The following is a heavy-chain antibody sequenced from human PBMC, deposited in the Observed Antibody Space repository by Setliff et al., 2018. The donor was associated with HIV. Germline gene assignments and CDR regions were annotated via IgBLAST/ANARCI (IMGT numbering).Heavy chain of an antibody. CDR3: VRDPGYNSGWSGTTFDY. CDR1: GGSISSYY. D-gene: IGHD6-19*01. J-gene: IGHJ4*02. Sequence: SGGSISSYYWSWIRQPPGKGLEWIGHISSSGSTKSNPSLRNRVTLSLDTSKNQVSLRLRSVFAGDTAVYYCVRDPGYNSGWSGTTFDYWGQGALVTVS. CDR2: ISSSGST. V-gene: IGHV4-4*08.